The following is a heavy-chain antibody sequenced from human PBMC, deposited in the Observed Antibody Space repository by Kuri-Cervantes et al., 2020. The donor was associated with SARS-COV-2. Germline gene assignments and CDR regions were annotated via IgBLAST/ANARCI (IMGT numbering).Heavy chain of an antibody. CDR2: ITDEDADT. Sequence: GGSLRLSCAGSGSTFSSFAMAWVRQAPGKGLEWISDITDEDADTYFADSGKGRFTISRDNSKYSLTLQMSSLRAEDTAIYYCVKCSAASHPCYLDYWGQGTLVTVSS. V-gene: IGHV3-23*01. D-gene: IGHD3-10*02. CDR1: GSTFSSFA. J-gene: IGHJ4*03. CDR3: VKCSAASHPCYLDY.